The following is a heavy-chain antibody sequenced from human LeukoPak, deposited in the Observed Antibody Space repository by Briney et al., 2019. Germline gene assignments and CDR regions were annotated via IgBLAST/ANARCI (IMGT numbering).Heavy chain of an antibody. J-gene: IGHJ3*02. CDR2: IIPIFGTA. CDR1: GGTFSSYA. D-gene: IGHD5-24*01. Sequence: SVKVSCKASGGTFSSYAISWVRQAPGQGLEWMGGIIPIFGTANYAQKFQGRVTITADESTGTAYMELSSLRSEDTAVYYCARADGYRAPGAFDIWGQGTMVTVSS. CDR3: ARADGYRAPGAFDI. V-gene: IGHV1-69*01.